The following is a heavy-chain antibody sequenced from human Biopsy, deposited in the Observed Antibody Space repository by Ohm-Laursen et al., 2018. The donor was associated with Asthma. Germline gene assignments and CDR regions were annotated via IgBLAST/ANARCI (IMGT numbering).Heavy chain of an antibody. Sequence: SLRLSCAASGFTLRIYDIHWVRQAPGQGLELVAVISYDGGNKFYGDSVKGRFTLSRDNSRNTLYLQMNSLRVEDTAIYYCARTHERWTSIQDDALDIWGQGTMVIVSS. CDR3: ARTHERWTSIQDDALDI. CDR1: GFTLRIYD. V-gene: IGHV3-30*03. J-gene: IGHJ3*02. CDR2: ISYDGGNK. D-gene: IGHD4-23*01.